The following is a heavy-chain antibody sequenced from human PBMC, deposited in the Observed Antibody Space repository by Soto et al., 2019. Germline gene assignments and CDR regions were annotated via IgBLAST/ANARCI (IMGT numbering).Heavy chain of an antibody. CDR2: MNPDSGHA. CDR3: ARRPHCSGGICYYGLDN. V-gene: IGHV1-8*01. Sequence: LVKVSCKASGYTFTNSDINWVRQAPGQGLEWMGWMNPDSGHAAYAQKFQGRVTLTTSTSTSTVYMEMRSLGSEDTAVYYCARRPHCSGGICYYGLDNWGQGTLVTVSS. J-gene: IGHJ4*02. D-gene: IGHD2-15*01. CDR1: GYTFTNSD.